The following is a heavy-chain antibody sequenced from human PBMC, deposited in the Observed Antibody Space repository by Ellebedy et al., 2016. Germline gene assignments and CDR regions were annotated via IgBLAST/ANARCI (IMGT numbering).Heavy chain of an antibody. CDR2: IYYSGST. V-gene: IGHV4-39*07. D-gene: IGHD4-17*01. J-gene: IGHJ4*02. Sequence: SETLSLTXTVSGGSISSSSYYWGWIRQPPGKGLEWIGSIYYSGSTYYNPSLKSRVTISVDTSKNQFSLKLSSVTAADTAVYYCARGVKGRVYGDYVDYWGQGTLVTVSS. CDR1: GGSISSSSYY. CDR3: ARGVKGRVYGDYVDY.